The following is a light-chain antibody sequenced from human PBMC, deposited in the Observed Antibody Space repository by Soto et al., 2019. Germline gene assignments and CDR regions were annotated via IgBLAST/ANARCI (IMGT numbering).Light chain of an antibody. Sequence: QSALTQPASVSGSPGQSITISCTGTSSDVGGYNYVSWYQQHPGKAPKLMIYDVSNWPSGVSNRFSGSKSGNTASLTISGLQAEDEADYYCSSFTPSSTVVFGGGTKLTVL. CDR3: SSFTPSSTVV. CDR1: SSDVGGYNY. J-gene: IGLJ2*01. V-gene: IGLV2-14*03. CDR2: DVS.